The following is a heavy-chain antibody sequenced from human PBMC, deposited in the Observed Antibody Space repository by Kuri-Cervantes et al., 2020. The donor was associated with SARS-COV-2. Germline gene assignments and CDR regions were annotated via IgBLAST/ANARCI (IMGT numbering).Heavy chain of an antibody. Sequence: ASVKVSCKASGYTFSDYYMYWVRQAPGRGLEWMGWINPNSGGTNYAQKFQGWVTMTRDTSSTGYMELSGLRSDDTAVYYCARGMVRGLIQSYYYGMDVWGQGTTVTVSS. CDR1: GYTFSDYY. CDR3: ARGMVRGLIQSYYYGMDV. J-gene: IGHJ6*02. D-gene: IGHD3-10*01. CDR2: INPNSGGT. V-gene: IGHV1-2*04.